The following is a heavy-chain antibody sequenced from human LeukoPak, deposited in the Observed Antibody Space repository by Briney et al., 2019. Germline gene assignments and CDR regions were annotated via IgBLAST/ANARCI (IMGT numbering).Heavy chain of an antibody. CDR1: GFTYSDYY. CDR3: AKDPHYYDSSGYSWFDP. Sequence: GGSLRLSCAASGFTYSDYYMSWIRQAPGKGLEWVSYISSSGSTIYYADSVKGRFTISRDNSKNTLYLQMNSLRAEDTAVYYCAKDPHYYDSSGYSWFDPWGQGTLVTVSS. D-gene: IGHD3-22*01. J-gene: IGHJ5*02. CDR2: ISSSGSTI. V-gene: IGHV3-11*01.